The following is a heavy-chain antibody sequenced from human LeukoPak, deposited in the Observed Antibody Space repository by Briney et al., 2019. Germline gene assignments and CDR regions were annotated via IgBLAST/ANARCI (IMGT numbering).Heavy chain of an antibody. CDR1: GYTFTSYG. CDR3: ARDKKKRYYYDSSGYQIDP. D-gene: IGHD3-22*01. Sequence: ASVKVSCKASGYTFTSYGISWVRQAPGQGLEWMGWISAYNGNTNYAQKLQGRVTMTTDTSTSTAYMELRSLRSDDTAVYYCARDKKKRYYYDSSGYQIDPWGQGTLVTVSS. V-gene: IGHV1-18*01. CDR2: ISAYNGNT. J-gene: IGHJ5*02.